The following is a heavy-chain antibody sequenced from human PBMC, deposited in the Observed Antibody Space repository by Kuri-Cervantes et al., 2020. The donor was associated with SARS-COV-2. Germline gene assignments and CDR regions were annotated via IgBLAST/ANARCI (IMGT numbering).Heavy chain of an antibody. Sequence: SETLSLTCAFYGESFSGYYWNWIRQSPGKGLEWIGEINHRGSTNYNPSLKSRVTISVDTSSKQFSLNLSSVTAADTAVYYCARALYSYGYAGYYYYMDVWGKGTTVTVSS. CDR3: ARALYSYGYAGYYYYMDV. CDR1: GESFSGYY. D-gene: IGHD5-18*01. CDR2: INHRGST. J-gene: IGHJ6*03. V-gene: IGHV4-34*01.